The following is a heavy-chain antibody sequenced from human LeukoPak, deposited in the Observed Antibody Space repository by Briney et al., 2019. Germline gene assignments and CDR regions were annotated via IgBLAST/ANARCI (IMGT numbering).Heavy chain of an antibody. V-gene: IGHV3-30*18. CDR3: AKGGYYERPWYFDY. CDR2: ISFDGTNK. Sequence: GGSLRLSCAASGFTFSQYAMHWVRQAPGKGLEWVAVISFDGTNKFYADSVKGRFTISRDNSKNALYLQMNGLRAEDTAVYYCAKGGYYERPWYFDYWGQGTLVTVSS. CDR1: GFTFSQYA. D-gene: IGHD3-22*01. J-gene: IGHJ4*02.